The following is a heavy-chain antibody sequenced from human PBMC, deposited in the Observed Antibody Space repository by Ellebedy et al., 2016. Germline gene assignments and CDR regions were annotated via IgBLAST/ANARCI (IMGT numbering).Heavy chain of an antibody. CDR2: IIPIFGTA. V-gene: IGHV1-69*13. Sequence: SVKVSXXASGGTFSSYAISWVRQAPGQGLEWMGGIIPIFGTANYAQKFQGRVTITADESTSTAYMELSSLRSEDTAVYYCAGGEYCTNGVCYGDYWGQGTLVTVSS. CDR3: AGGEYCTNGVCYGDY. CDR1: GGTFSSYA. J-gene: IGHJ4*02. D-gene: IGHD2-8*01.